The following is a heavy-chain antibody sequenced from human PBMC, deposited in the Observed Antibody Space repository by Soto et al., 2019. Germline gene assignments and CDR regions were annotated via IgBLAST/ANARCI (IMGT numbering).Heavy chain of an antibody. CDR2: ISGSGGST. D-gene: IGHD3-3*01. V-gene: IGHV3-23*01. CDR3: AKVAIFGVVTMPHHYFDY. Sequence: PGGSLRLSCAASGFTFSSYAMSWVRQAPGKGLEWVSAISGSGGSTYYADSVKGRFTISRDNSKNTLYLQMNSLRAEDTAVHYCAKVAIFGVVTMPHHYFDYWGQGTLVTVSS. CDR1: GFTFSSYA. J-gene: IGHJ4*02.